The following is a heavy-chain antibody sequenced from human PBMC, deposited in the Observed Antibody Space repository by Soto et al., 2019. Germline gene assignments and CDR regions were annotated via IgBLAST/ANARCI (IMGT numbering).Heavy chain of an antibody. J-gene: IGHJ6*02. V-gene: IGHV3-48*02. Sequence: EVQLVESGGGLVQPGGSLRLSCAASGFTFSSYSIHWVRQAPGKGLEWFSYITSDSSTISYADSVKGRFTVSRDNAKNSLYLQMNSLRDEDTAVYYCARVGRGVYGMDVWGQGTSVTVSS. CDR2: ITSDSSTI. CDR3: ARVGRGVYGMDV. CDR1: GFTFSSYS. D-gene: IGHD2-8*01.